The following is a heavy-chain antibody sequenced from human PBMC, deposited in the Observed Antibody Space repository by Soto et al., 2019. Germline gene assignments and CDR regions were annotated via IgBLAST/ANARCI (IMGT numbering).Heavy chain of an antibody. CDR1: GGSISSYY. V-gene: IGHV4-4*07. CDR3: ARGPRGYVYYHGMDV. D-gene: IGHD3-10*01. CDR2: IDTSGTT. J-gene: IGHJ6*02. Sequence: NPSETLSLTCTVSGGSISSYYVSWIRQSAGKGLEWIGRIDTSGTTNYNPSLKSRVTMSVDASTNHFSLNLSSVTAADTAVYYCARGPRGYVYYHGMDVWGQGTTVTVSS.